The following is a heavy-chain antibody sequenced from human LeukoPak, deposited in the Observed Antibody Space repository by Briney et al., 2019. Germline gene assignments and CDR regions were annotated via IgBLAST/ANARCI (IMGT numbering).Heavy chain of an antibody. J-gene: IGHJ6*02. V-gene: IGHV1-18*01. D-gene: IGHD2-2*01. CDR3: ARDWERGVVVPAATGYYYYYGMDV. CDR1: GYTFTSYG. Sequence: ASVKVSCKASGYTFTSYGISWVRQAPGQGLEWMVWISAYNGNTNYAQKLQGRVTMTRDTSTSTAYMELRSLRSDDTAVYYCARDWERGVVVPAATGYYYYYGMDVWGQGTTVTVSS. CDR2: ISAYNGNT.